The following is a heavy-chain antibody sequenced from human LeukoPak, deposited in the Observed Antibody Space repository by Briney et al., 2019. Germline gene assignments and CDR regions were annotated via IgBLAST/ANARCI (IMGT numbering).Heavy chain of an antibody. J-gene: IGHJ4*02. CDR1: GFTFSSYW. CDR2: IKQDGSEK. CDR3: ARDLGSSSWYRGGNFDY. Sequence: PGGSLRLSCAASGFTFSSYWMSWVRQAPGKGLEWVANIKQDGSEKYYVDSVKGRFTISRDNAKNSLYLQMNSLRAEDTALYYCARDLGSSSWYRGGNFDYWGQGTLVTVSS. D-gene: IGHD6-13*01. V-gene: IGHV3-7*03.